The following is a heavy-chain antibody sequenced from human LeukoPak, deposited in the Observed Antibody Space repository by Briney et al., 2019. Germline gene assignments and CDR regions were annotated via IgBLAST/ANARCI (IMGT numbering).Heavy chain of an antibody. CDR2: INHSGST. CDR1: GGSFSGYY. CDR3: ARSDTAMEAFDY. V-gene: IGHV4-34*01. Sequence: KPSETLSLTCAVYGGSFSGYYWSWIRQPPGKGLECIGEINHSGSTNYNPSLKSRVTISVDTSKNQFSLKLSSVTAADTAVYYCARSDTAMEAFDYWGQGTLVTVSS. J-gene: IGHJ4*02. D-gene: IGHD5-18*01.